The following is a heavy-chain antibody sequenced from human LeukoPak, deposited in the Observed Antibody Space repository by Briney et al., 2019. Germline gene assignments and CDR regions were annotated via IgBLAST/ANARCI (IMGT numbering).Heavy chain of an antibody. CDR3: AKSIEAAVVVTDGDYFHY. Sequence: PGGSLRLSCEASGSTFDNYAMSWVRQAPGKGLEWVSTIGISAGSTYYADAVKGRFTISRDNSKKTVILQMNRLRVEDTAVYYCAKSIEAAVVVTDGDYFHYWGQGSLVTVSS. V-gene: IGHV3-23*01. CDR1: GSTFDNYA. J-gene: IGHJ4*02. CDR2: IGISAGST. D-gene: IGHD2-15*01.